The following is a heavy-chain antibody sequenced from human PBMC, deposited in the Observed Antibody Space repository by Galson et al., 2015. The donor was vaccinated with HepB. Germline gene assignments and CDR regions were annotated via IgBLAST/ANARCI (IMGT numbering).Heavy chain of an antibody. J-gene: IGHJ4*02. V-gene: IGHV4-34*01. CDR1: GGSFSGYN. CDR3: ARGLQPLFDY. CDR2: INHSGCA. D-gene: IGHD5-24*01. Sequence: ETLSLTCAVFGGSFSGYNWNWIRQPPGKGLEWNGEINHSGCANYNPSLKSRVTISVDTSKNQFSLNLTSVTAADTAVYYCARGLQPLFDYWGQGTLVTVSS.